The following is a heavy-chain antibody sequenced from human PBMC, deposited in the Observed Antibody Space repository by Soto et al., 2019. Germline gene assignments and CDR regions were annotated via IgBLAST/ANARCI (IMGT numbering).Heavy chain of an antibody. CDR2: MRRIAYGGTT. J-gene: IGHJ4*02. Sequence: PGGSLRLSGSASGFNFAAYTMRCVRLTPGKGLEWVGFMRRIAYGGTTDYAAAVKGRFTISRDDSRNIVYLQMSRLKIEDTAVYYCSRSLAIDFDSWGQGT. CDR3: SRSLAIDFDS. CDR1: GFNFAAYT. V-gene: IGHV3-49*04.